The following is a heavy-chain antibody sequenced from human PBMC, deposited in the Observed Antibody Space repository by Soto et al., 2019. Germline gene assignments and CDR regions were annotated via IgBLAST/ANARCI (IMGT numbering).Heavy chain of an antibody. Sequence: PGQSLKISCKGSEYSFTSYWIGWMRQMPGKGLEWMGIIYPGDSDTRYSPSFQGQVTISADKSISTAYLQWSSLKASDTAMYYCARLPVTTVDYWGQGTLVTAPQ. CDR2: IYPGDSDT. CDR3: ARLPVTTVDY. V-gene: IGHV5-51*01. D-gene: IGHD4-17*01. J-gene: IGHJ4*02. CDR1: EYSFTSYW.